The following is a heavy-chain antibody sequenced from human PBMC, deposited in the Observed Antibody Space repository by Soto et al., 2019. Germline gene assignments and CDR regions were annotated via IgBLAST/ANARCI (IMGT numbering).Heavy chain of an antibody. Sequence: EVQLVETGGGLIQPGGSLRLSCAASRFTVSSNYMSWVRQAPGKGLEWVSVIYSGGSTYYADSVKGRFTISRDNSKNTLYLQMNSLRAEDTAVYYCARDRAGTNYYYGMDVWGQGTTVTVSS. CDR1: RFTVSSNY. V-gene: IGHV3-53*02. CDR2: IYSGGST. J-gene: IGHJ6*02. CDR3: ARDRAGTNYYYGMDV.